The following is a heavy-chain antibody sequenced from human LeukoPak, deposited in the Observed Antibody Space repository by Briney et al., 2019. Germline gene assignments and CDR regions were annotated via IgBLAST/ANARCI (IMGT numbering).Heavy chain of an antibody. Sequence: GESLRISCKGSGYSFTSYWISWVRQMPGKGLEWMGRTDPSDSYTNYSPSFQGHVTISADKSISTAYLQWSSLKASDTAMYYCARSMVRGVIIDNWFDPWGQGTLVTVSS. CDR1: GYSFTSYW. CDR2: TDPSDSYT. D-gene: IGHD3-10*01. CDR3: ARSMVRGVIIDNWFDP. V-gene: IGHV5-10-1*01. J-gene: IGHJ5*02.